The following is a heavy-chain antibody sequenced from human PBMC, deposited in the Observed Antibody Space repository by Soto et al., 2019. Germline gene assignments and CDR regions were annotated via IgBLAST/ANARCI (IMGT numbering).Heavy chain of an antibody. D-gene: IGHD3-22*01. CDR3: ARGYSSGFSAFDY. Sequence: GGSLRLSCAASGFTFSTYGMHWVRQAPGKGLEWVALIYYDATSKFYADSVKGRFTISRDNSRDTLYLQVTSLRAEDTAVYYCARGYSSGFSAFDYWGQGAPVTVSS. J-gene: IGHJ4*02. CDR1: GFTFSTYG. CDR2: IYYDATSK. V-gene: IGHV3-33*08.